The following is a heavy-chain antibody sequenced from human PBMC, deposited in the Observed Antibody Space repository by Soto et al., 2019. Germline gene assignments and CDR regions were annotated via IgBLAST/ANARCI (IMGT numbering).Heavy chain of an antibody. CDR1: GYTLTELS. CDR2: FDPEDGET. CDR3: ARDPSKLGLYEDRDY. J-gene: IGHJ4*02. Sequence: GASVKVSCKVSGYTLTELSMHWVRQAPGKGLEWMGGFDPEDGETIYAQKFQGRVTMTEDTSTDTAYMELSSLRSEDTAVYYCARDPSKLGLYEDRDYWGQGTLVTVSS. V-gene: IGHV1-24*01. D-gene: IGHD3-16*01.